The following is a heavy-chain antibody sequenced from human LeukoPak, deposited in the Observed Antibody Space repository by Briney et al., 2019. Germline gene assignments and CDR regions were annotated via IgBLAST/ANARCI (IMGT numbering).Heavy chain of an antibody. V-gene: IGHV4-59*01. CDR2: IYYNGNT. CDR1: GGSLNSYY. D-gene: IGHD3-10*01. CDR3: ALTTIVRGVFDN. Sequence: SETLSLTCTVSGGSLNSYYWSWIRQPPGKRLEWIGSIYYNGNTNYNPSLESRVTISVDTSKNQFSVKLSSVTAADTAVYYCALTTIVRGVFDNWGQGTQVTVSS. J-gene: IGHJ4*02.